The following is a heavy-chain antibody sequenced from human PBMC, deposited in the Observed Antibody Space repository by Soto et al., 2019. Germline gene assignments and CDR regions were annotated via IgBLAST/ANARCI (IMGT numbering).Heavy chain of an antibody. D-gene: IGHD3-10*01. CDR1: GDSVSSNTAG. CDR2: TYYRSKWYN. Sequence: QVQLQQSGPGLVKPSQTLSLTCTISGDSVSSNTAGWNWIRQSPSRGLEWLGRTYYRSKWYNDCAVFVKSRIIINPDTSKNQFSLQLSSVTPEDTAVYYCARGEEGSGRIFDYWGQGTLVTVSS. CDR3: ARGEEGSGRIFDY. V-gene: IGHV6-1*01. J-gene: IGHJ4*02.